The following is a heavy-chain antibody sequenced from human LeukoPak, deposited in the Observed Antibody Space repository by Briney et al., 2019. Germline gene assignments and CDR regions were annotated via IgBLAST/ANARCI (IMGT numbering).Heavy chain of an antibody. CDR3: ARENYYDGSGSPSASAPVDH. CDR1: GYNFNSHH. D-gene: IGHD3-22*01. J-gene: IGHJ4*02. CDR2: TLSHDGST. V-gene: IGHV1-46*02. Sequence: ASVKVSCKTSGYNFNSHHVHWVRQAPGQGLEWMGITLSHDGSTSSTQKFQGRVTMTRDTSTSTVYMELSRLKSEDTAVYYCARENYYDGSGSPSASAPVDHWGQGTLVTVSS.